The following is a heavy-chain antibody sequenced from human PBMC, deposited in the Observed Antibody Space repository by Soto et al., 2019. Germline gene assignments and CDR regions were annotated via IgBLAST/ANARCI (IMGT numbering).Heavy chain of an antibody. CDR3: AKDRGDDYDFWSGYYYFDY. Sequence: GGSLRLSCAASGFTFSSYAMSWVRQAPGKGLEWVSAISGSGGSTYYADSVKGRFTISRDSSKNTLYLQMNSLRAEDTAVYYCAKDRGDDYDFWSGYYYFDYWGQGTLVTVSS. CDR1: GFTFSSYA. J-gene: IGHJ4*02. CDR2: ISGSGGST. D-gene: IGHD3-3*01. V-gene: IGHV3-23*01.